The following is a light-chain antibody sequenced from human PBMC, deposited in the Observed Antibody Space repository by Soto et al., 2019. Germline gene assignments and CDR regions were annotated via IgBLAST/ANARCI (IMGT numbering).Light chain of an antibody. Sequence: QSVLTQPPSASGTPGQRVSISCSGSRSNIGRNYVYWYQQLPGTAPKLLIQRNNERPSGVPDRFSGSKSGTSASLAISGLQPEDEAEYYCAAWDDSLNGPVFGGGTKLTVL. J-gene: IGLJ2*01. V-gene: IGLV1-47*01. CDR3: AAWDDSLNGPV. CDR2: RNN. CDR1: RSNIGRNY.